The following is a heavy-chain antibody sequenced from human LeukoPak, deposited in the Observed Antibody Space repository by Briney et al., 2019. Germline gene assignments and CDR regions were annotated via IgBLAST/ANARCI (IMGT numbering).Heavy chain of an antibody. Sequence: TGGSLRLSCAASGFTFDDYAMHWVRQAPGKGLEWVSGISWNSGSIGYADSVKGRFTISRDNAKNSLYLQMNSLRAEDTALYYCAKAYCSGAGCQADYWGQGTLVTVSP. CDR2: ISWNSGSI. CDR1: GFTFDDYA. CDR3: AKAYCSGAGCQADY. V-gene: IGHV3-9*01. J-gene: IGHJ4*02. D-gene: IGHD2-15*01.